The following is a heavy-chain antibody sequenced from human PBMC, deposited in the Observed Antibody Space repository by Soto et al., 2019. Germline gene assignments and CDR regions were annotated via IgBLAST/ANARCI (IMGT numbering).Heavy chain of an antibody. CDR2: INHSGST. CDR1: GGSFSGYY. D-gene: IGHD3-22*01. J-gene: IGHJ4*01. Sequence: ASETLSLTCAVYGGSFSGYYWSWIRQPPGKGLEWIGEINHSGSTNYNPSLKSRVTISVDTSENQFSLKLSSVTAADTAVYYCATMYSTPSSAFLEYWGHGTLVTVSS. CDR3: ATMYSTPSSAFLEY. V-gene: IGHV4-34*01.